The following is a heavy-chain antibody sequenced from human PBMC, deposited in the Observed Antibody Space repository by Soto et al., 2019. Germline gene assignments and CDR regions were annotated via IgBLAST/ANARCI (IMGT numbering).Heavy chain of an antibody. J-gene: IGHJ5*02. CDR1: GGTFSSYA. CDR2: IIPIFGTA. Sequence: WASVKVSCKASGGTFSSYAISWVRQAPGQGLEWMGGIIPIFGTANYAQKFQGRVTITADESTSTAYMELSSLRSEDTAVYYCAREKSDYGDSNWFDPWGQGTLVTVSS. D-gene: IGHD4-17*01. V-gene: IGHV1-69*13. CDR3: AREKSDYGDSNWFDP.